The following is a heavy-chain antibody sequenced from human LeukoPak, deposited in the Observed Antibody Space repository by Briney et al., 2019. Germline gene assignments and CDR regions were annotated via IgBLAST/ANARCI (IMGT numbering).Heavy chain of an antibody. CDR1: GDRVSSNSGA. CDR3: ARSRRTNYYYYGMDV. J-gene: IGHJ6*02. V-gene: IGHV6-1*01. Sequence: SQTLSLTCAISGDRVSSNSGAWSWIRQSPSRGLEWLGRTYYRSKWFNDYPLSVKSRITINSDTSKNQFSLQLRSVTAADTAVYYCARSRRTNYYYYGMDVWGQGTLVTVSS. CDR2: TYYRSKWFN.